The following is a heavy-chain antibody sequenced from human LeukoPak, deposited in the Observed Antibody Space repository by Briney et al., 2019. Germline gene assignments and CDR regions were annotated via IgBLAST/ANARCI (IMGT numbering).Heavy chain of an antibody. CDR3: TTTYYDILTGYYEEYFQH. D-gene: IGHD3-9*01. CDR2: IKSKTDGGTT. Sequence: GGSLRLSCAASGFTFSNAWMSWVRQAPGKGLEWVGRIKSKTDGGTTDYAAPVKGRFTISRDDSKNTLYLQMNSLKTEDTAVYYCTTTYYDILTGYYEEYFQHWGQGTLVTASS. CDR1: GFTFSNAW. V-gene: IGHV3-15*01. J-gene: IGHJ1*01.